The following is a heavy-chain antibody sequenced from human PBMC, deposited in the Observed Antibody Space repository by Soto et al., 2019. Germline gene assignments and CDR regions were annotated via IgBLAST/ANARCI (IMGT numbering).Heavy chain of an antibody. CDR1: GFSFSAYA. CDR2: ISYDETTT. J-gene: IGHJ1*01. V-gene: IGHV3-30-3*01. D-gene: IGHD2-8*02. CDR3: VRARQNLVVNEYFQY. Sequence: GGSLRLSCAASGFSFSAYAIHWVRQAPGKGLERVALISYDETTTYYADSVKGRFTISRDNSKNTLYLQMNSLRSEDTAVYYCVRARQNLVVNEYFQYWGQGTLVTSPQ.